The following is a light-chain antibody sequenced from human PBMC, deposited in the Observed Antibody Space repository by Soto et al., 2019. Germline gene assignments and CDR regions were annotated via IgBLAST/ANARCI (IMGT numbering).Light chain of an antibody. Sequence: QSVLTQPRSVSGSPGQSVTISCTGTSSDVGGYNYVSWYQQHPGKAPKLMIYDVSKRPSGVPDRFSGSKSGNTASLTISGLQADDEADYYCCSYAGSHYVFGTGTKVTV. CDR2: DVS. V-gene: IGLV2-11*01. CDR1: SSDVGGYNY. J-gene: IGLJ1*01. CDR3: CSYAGSHYV.